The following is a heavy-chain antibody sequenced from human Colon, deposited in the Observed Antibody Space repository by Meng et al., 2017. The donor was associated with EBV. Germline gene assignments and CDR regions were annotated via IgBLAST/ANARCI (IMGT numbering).Heavy chain of an antibody. V-gene: IGHV4-4*02. D-gene: IGHD5-24*01. CDR2: IYHGGNT. CDR1: GASISSNNW. CDR3: ARGNAYNAPSFDY. J-gene: IGHJ4*02. Sequence: QVQLQESGPGPVEPSGTLSLTCAVSGASISSNNWWSWVRQPPGKGLEWIGEIYHGGNTNYNPSLKSRVTISVDRSNDQFSLSLSSVTAADTAVYYCARGNAYNAPSFDYWGQGTLVTVSS.